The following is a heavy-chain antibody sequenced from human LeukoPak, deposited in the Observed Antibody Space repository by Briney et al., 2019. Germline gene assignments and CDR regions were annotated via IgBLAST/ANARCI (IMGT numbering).Heavy chain of an antibody. CDR2: ISSSGSTI. D-gene: IGHD2-15*01. J-gene: IGHJ6*03. CDR1: GFTFSSYE. CDR3: ARPGRYCSGGSCLQWYYMDV. V-gene: IGHV3-48*03. Sequence: GGSLRLSCAASGFTFSSYEMNWVRQAPGKGLEWVSYISSSGSTIYYADSVKGRFTISRDNAKNSLYLQMNSLRAEDTAVYYCARPGRYCSGGSCLQWYYMDVWGKGTTVTISS.